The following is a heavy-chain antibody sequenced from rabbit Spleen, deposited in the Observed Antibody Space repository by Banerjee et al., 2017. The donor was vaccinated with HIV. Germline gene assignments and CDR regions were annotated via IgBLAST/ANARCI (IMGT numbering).Heavy chain of an antibody. CDR2: IGTGSTGSA. Sequence: QSLEESGGDLVKPGASLTLTCAASGFAFSSDFYICWVRQAPGKGLEWIACIGTGSTGSAYYASWAKGRFTISKSSSTTVTLQMTTLTAADTATYFCARDLTDVIGWNFGWWGPGTLVTVS. CDR3: ARDLTDVIGWNFGW. D-gene: IGHD1-1*01. CDR1: GFAFSSDFY. J-gene: IGHJ4*01. V-gene: IGHV1S40*01.